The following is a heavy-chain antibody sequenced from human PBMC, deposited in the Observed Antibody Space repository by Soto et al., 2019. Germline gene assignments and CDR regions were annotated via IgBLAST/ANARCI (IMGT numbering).Heavy chain of an antibody. CDR3: ARVFPDGWVEPGVVRGYLDT. CDR1: ADSFSSYG. Sequence: QVQLVQSGAEVKEPGSAVKVSCKAPADSFSSYGISWVRQAPGQGLEWMGGIIPIFGTTNYAEKFQGRVTITADESTNTADIELSSLRSEDTALYYCARVFPDGWVEPGVVRGYLDTWGRGTLVTVSS. J-gene: IGHJ4*02. CDR2: IIPIFGTT. D-gene: IGHD3-3*01. V-gene: IGHV1-69*01.